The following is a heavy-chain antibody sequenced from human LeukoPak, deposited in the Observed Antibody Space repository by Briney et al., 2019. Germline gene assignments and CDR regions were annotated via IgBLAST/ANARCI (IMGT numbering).Heavy chain of an antibody. D-gene: IGHD3-22*01. CDR1: GHSFTNYW. CDR2: IYPGDSDT. CDR3: ARPDSPYYDSSGYGYFDY. V-gene: IGHV5-51*01. Sequence: GESLKISCKGSGHSFTNYWIVWVRQMSGKGLEWMGSIYPGDSDTRYSPSFQGQVTISADKFISTAYLQWGSLKASDTAMYYCARPDSPYYDSSGYGYFDYWGQGTLVTVSS. J-gene: IGHJ4*02.